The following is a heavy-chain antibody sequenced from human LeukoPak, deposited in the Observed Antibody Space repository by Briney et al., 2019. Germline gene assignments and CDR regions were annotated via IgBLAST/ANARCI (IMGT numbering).Heavy chain of an antibody. CDR1: GGSVSSYY. CDR2: LSHSGSS. V-gene: IGHV4-59*08. J-gene: IGHJ5*02. D-gene: IGHD6-19*01. CDR3: ARHGGRYMQWLARGWFDP. Sequence: SSETLSLTCTVSGGSVSSYYWSWIRRPPGRGLEWIAYLSHSGSSDSNPSLTSRVTTLVDTSKNQFSLKLSSVTAADTAVYYCARHGGRYMQWLARGWFDPWGQGTLVTVSS.